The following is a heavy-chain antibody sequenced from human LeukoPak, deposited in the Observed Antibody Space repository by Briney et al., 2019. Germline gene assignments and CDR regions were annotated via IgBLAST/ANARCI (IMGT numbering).Heavy chain of an antibody. J-gene: IGHJ4*02. V-gene: IGHV1-69*04. CDR3: ARDQDYYDSGGYPYYFDY. CDR2: IIPILGIA. CDR1: GGTFSSYT. D-gene: IGHD3-22*01. Sequence: SVKVSCKASGGTFSSYTISWVRQAPGQGLEWMGRIIPILGIANYAQKFQGRVTITADKSTSTAYMELSSLRSEDTAVYYCARDQDYYDSGGYPYYFDYWGQGTLVTVSS.